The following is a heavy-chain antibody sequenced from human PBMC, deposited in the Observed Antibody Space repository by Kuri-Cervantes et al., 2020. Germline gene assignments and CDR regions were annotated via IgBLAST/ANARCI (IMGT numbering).Heavy chain of an antibody. J-gene: IGHJ5*02. CDR1: GGSISSYY. CDR3: ARDNIVVVPAASGGFDP. V-gene: IGHV4-59*12. CDR2: IYYSGST. D-gene: IGHD2-2*01. Sequence: GSLRLSCTVSGGSISSYYWSWIRQPPGRGLEWIGYIYYSGSTNYTPSLKSRVTISVDTSKNQFSLKLSSVTAADTAVYYCARDNIVVVPAASGGFDPWGQGTLVTVSS.